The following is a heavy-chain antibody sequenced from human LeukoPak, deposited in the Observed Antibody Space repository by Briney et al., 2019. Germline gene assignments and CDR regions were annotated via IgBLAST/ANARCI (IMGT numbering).Heavy chain of an antibody. CDR1: GFTFSSYG. J-gene: IGHJ4*02. CDR2: ISYDGSNK. CDR3: GKNRVSGTFDY. Sequence: GGSLRLSCAASGFTFSSYGMHWVRQAPGKGLEWVAVISYDGSNKYYADSVKGRFTISRDNSKNTLYLQMNSLRAEDTAVYYCGKNRVSGTFDYWGQGTLVTVSS. V-gene: IGHV3-30*18. D-gene: IGHD1-26*01.